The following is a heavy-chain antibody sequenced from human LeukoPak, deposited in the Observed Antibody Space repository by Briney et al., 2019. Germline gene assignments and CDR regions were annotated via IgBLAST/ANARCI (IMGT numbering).Heavy chain of an antibody. J-gene: IGHJ4*02. Sequence: ASVKVSCKASGYTFTGFYMHWVRQGPGQGLEWMGWMNPTSGGTKFAQKFQGRVTMTRDTSINTAYMELSSLRSDDTAIYYCAKEATGWQYYFDSWGQGTLVTVSS. V-gene: IGHV1-2*02. CDR2: MNPTSGGT. D-gene: IGHD6-19*01. CDR3: AKEATGWQYYFDS. CDR1: GYTFTGFY.